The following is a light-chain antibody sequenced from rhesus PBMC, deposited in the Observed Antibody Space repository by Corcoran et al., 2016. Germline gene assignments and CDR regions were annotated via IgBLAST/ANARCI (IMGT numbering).Light chain of an antibody. V-gene: IGKV1-69*01. J-gene: IGKJ2*01. CDR3: QQHDNAPYS. Sequence: DIQMTQSPSSLSASVGDRVTITCRASQGISNWLAWYQQKQGKAPNLLIYRAYNLETGVPSRFSGSGSGTDFTLTISSLKPEDIATYYCQQHDNAPYSFGQGTKVEIK. CDR2: RAY. CDR1: QGISNW.